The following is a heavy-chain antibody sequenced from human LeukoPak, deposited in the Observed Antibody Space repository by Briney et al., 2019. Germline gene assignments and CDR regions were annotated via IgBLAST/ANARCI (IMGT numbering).Heavy chain of an antibody. V-gene: IGHV1-18*01. D-gene: IGHD2-2*01. J-gene: IGHJ5*02. CDR1: GYTFTSYG. Sequence: ASVKVSCKASGYTFTSYGISWERQAPGQGLEWMGWISAYNGNTSYAQKLQGRVTMTTDTSTSTAYMELRSLRSDDTAVYYCARDPRYCSSTSCSKNNWFDPWGQGTLVTVSS. CDR3: ARDPRYCSSTSCSKNNWFDP. CDR2: ISAYNGNT.